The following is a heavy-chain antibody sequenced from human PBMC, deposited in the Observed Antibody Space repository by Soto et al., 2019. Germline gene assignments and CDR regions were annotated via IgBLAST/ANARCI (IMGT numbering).Heavy chain of an antibody. CDR3: ARDGRKYSSGWYGPGYYYYYYMDV. CDR2: TYYRSKWYN. CDR1: GDSVSSNSAA. D-gene: IGHD6-19*01. Sequence: SQTLSLTCAISGDSVSSNSAAWNWIRQSPSRSLEWLGRTYYRSKWYNDYAVSVKSRITINPDTSKNQFSLQLNSVTPEDTAVYYCARDGRKYSSGWYGPGYYYYYYMDVWGKGTTVTVSS. J-gene: IGHJ6*03. V-gene: IGHV6-1*01.